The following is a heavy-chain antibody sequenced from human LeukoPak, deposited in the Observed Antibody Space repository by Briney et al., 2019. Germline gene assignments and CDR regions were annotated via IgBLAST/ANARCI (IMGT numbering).Heavy chain of an antibody. Sequence: SQTLSLSCTVSGGSISSGSYYWRWIRQPAGKGLEWTGRIYTSGSTNYNPSLKSRVTISVDTSKNQFSLKLSSVTAADTAVYYCARGRSGSYQYYYGLDVWGQGTTVTVSS. CDR3: ARGRSGSYQYYYGLDV. CDR1: GGSISSGSYY. CDR2: IYTSGST. J-gene: IGHJ6*02. V-gene: IGHV4-61*02. D-gene: IGHD1-26*01.